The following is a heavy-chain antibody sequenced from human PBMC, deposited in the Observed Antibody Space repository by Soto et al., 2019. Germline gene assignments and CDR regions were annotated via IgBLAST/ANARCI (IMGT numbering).Heavy chain of an antibody. CDR3: ASGSTARTSFGY. D-gene: IGHD5-18*01. V-gene: IGHV4-34*01. Sequence: SETLSLTCAVYGGSFSGYYWSWIRQPPGKGLEWMGEINHSGSTNYNPSFKSRITISINTSKNQFSLKLSSVTAADTAVYYCASGSTARTSFGYWGQGTLVTVSS. CDR2: INHSGST. CDR1: GGSFSGYY. J-gene: IGHJ4*02.